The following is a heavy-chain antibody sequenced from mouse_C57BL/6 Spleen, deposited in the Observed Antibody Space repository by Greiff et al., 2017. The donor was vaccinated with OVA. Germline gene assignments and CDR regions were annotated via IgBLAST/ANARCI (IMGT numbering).Heavy chain of an antibody. J-gene: IGHJ2*01. CDR2: IDPSDSYT. V-gene: IGHV1-69*01. CDR1: GYTFTSYW. D-gene: IGHD1-1*01. Sequence: VQLQQPGAELVMPGASVKLSCKASGYTFTSYWMHWVKQRPGQGLEWIGEIDPSDSYTNYNQKFKGKSTLTVDKSSSTAYMQLSSLTSEDSAVYYCARSNYADYRGQGTTLTVSS. CDR3: ARSNYADY.